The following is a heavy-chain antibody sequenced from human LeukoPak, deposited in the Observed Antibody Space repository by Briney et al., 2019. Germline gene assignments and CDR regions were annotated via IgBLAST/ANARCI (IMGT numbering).Heavy chain of an antibody. J-gene: IGHJ3*02. D-gene: IGHD3-22*01. CDR3: ARLRQYYDSSGYYLDAFDI. CDR2: INHSGST. CDR1: GGSFSGYY. Sequence: SETLSLTCAVYGGSFSGYYWSWIRQPPGKWLEWIGEINHSGSTNYNPSLKSRVTISVDTSKHQFSLKLSSVTAADTAVHYCARLRQYYDSSGYYLDAFDIWGQGTMVTVSS. V-gene: IGHV4-34*01.